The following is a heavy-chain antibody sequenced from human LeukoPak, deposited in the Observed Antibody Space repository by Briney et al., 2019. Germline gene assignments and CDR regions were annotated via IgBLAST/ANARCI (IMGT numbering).Heavy chain of an antibody. D-gene: IGHD4-11*01. J-gene: IGHJ4*02. CDR3: ARGQGTVTTH. V-gene: IGHV4-34*01. CDR1: GGSFSGYY. Sequence: SETLSLTCAVSGGSFSGYYWTWIRQPPGKGLEWIGEINHSGSANYNPSLMSRVTISLDTSKSHFSLNLSSVTAADTAVYYCARGQGTVTTHWGQGTLVTVSS. CDR2: INHSGSA.